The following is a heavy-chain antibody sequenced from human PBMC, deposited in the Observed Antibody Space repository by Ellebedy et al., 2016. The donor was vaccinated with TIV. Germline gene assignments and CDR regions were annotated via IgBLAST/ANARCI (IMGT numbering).Heavy chain of an antibody. D-gene: IGHD2-15*01. CDR2: IYYSGSI. CDR1: GDSITNYY. V-gene: IGHV4-59*01. CDR3: ARSSWVNWFDP. Sequence: SETLSLTCTVSGDSITNYYWNWIRQPPGKGLEWIGYIYYSGSINYNPSLKSRVTISVDTSKNQFSLKLSSVTAADTAVYYCARSSWVNWFDPWGQGTLVTVSS. J-gene: IGHJ5*02.